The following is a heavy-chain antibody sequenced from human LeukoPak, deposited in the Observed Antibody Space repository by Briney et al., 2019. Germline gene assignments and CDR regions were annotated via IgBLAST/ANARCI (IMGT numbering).Heavy chain of an antibody. D-gene: IGHD3-22*01. CDR3: ARSRAYYYDSSGYGFTHPDY. CDR1: GGSISSYY. Sequence: SETLSLTCTVSGGSISSYYWSWIRQPAGKGLEWIGRIYTSGSTNYNPSLKSRVTMSVDTSKNQFSLKLSSVTAADTAVYYCARSRAYYYDSSGYGFTHPDYWGQGTLVTVSS. V-gene: IGHV4-4*07. CDR2: IYTSGST. J-gene: IGHJ4*02.